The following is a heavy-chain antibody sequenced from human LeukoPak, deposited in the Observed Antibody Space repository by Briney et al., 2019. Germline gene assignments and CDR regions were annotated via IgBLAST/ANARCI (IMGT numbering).Heavy chain of an antibody. V-gene: IGHV3-7*05. Sequence: AGVSLRLSCAASGFTCSRFWRSWVRQAPGKGLEWVANRKRDGSEKYYVDSVKGRFTISRDNAKNSLDLQMNSLRVEDTAVYYCARGQYSSSLYYFEYWGQGTLVTVSS. D-gene: IGHD6-13*01. CDR2: RKRDGSEK. J-gene: IGHJ4*02. CDR3: ARGQYSSSLYYFEY. CDR1: GFTCSRFW.